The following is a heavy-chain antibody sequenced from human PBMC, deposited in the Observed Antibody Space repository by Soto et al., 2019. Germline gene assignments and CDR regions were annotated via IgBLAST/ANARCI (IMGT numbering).Heavy chain of an antibody. V-gene: IGHV4-59*01. CDR1: GGSMSRYY. D-gene: IGHD3-16*01. CDR3: AGGMAPIELDF. Sequence: PSETLSLTCTVSGGSMSRYYWIWIRQAPGKGLEWIGYIYYSGYTKYDPSLKSRVTMSVDTSKNQFSLKLSSVNAADTAVYYCAGGMAPIELDFWGQGTLVTVSS. J-gene: IGHJ4*02. CDR2: IYYSGYT.